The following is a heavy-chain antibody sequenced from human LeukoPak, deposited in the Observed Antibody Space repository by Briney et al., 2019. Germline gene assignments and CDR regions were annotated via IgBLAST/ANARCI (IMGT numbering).Heavy chain of an antibody. V-gene: IGHV3-23*01. CDR2: IRSNGET. D-gene: IGHD6-13*01. CDR3: ARASWVSSIDAVR. Sequence: GGSLRLSCAASGLSFSSFAMSWVRQGPARGLEWVSSIRSNGETFYADSVKGRFTLSSDISRNTVYFQLNNLRVGDTAIYYCARASWVSSIDAVRWGQGTLVTVSS. CDR1: GLSFSSFA. J-gene: IGHJ4*02.